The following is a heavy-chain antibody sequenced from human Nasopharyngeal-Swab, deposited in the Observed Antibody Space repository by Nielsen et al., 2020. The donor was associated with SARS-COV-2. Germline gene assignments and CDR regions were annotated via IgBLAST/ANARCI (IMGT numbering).Heavy chain of an antibody. CDR1: GFPFSNYY. CDR3: ARDYASGAYASSP. CDR2: IEPDGSGK. D-gene: IGHD3-10*01. V-gene: IGHV3-7*04. J-gene: IGHJ5*02. Sequence: GGSLRLSCEGSGFPFSNYYMRWVRQAPGKGLECVANIEPDGSGKQYVDSAKGRFTISRDNAKNSLFLQMNSLRVEDTAVYYCARDYASGAYASSPWGQGTLVTVSS.